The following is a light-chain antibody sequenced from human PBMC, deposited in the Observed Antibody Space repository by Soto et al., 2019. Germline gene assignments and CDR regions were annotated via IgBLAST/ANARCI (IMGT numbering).Light chain of an antibody. V-gene: IGKV1-5*01. J-gene: IGKJ1*01. Sequence: DIQMTQSPSTLSASVGDTVTVTCRASQTISTWMAWYQQKPGKAPKLLVYDASTLQSGVASRFSGSGSGTEFSLTISSLQPDDFATYYCQQYNNYWTFGQGTKVDIK. CDR2: DAS. CDR1: QTISTW. CDR3: QQYNNYWT.